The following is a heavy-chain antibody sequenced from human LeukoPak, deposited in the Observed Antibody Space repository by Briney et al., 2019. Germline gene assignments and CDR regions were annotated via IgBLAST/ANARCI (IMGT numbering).Heavy chain of an antibody. V-gene: IGHV1-2*02. CDR1: GYTFTGYH. Sequence: ASVKVSCKASGYTFTGYHMHWVRQAPGQGLEWMGWINPKSGGTNYAQKFQGRVTMTRDTSISTAYMELRRLRSDDTAVYYCARENWNDGAFDIWGQGTMLTVSS. CDR2: INPKSGGT. D-gene: IGHD1-1*01. CDR3: ARENWNDGAFDI. J-gene: IGHJ3*02.